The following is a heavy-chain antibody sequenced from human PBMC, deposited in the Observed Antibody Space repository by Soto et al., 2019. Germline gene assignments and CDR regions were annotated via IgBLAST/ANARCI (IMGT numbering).Heavy chain of an antibody. CDR3: ARDRNAAGSDY. CDR2: ISSVSTNI. D-gene: IGHD1-1*01. CDR1: GFTFSDFS. Sequence: QVQLVESGGGLVKPGGSLRLSCAASGFTFSDFSMSWIRQDPGKGREWISYISSVSTNIFYADSVKGRFTVSRDNAKNSVYRQMDSLRADDTAVYYCARDRNAAGSDYWGQGTLVTVSS. J-gene: IGHJ4*02. V-gene: IGHV3-11*01.